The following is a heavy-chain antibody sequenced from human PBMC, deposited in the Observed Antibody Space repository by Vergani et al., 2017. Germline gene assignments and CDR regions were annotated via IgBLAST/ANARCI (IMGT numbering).Heavy chain of an antibody. V-gene: IGHV1-2*02. CDR3: ARDRCSGGSXYSESAANYGMDV. CDR1: GYTFTGYY. D-gene: IGHD2-15*01. J-gene: IGHJ6*02. Sequence: QVQLVQSGAEVKKPGASVQVSCKASGYTFTGYYMHWVRQAPGQGLEWMGWINPNSGGTNYAQKFQGRVTMTRDTSISTAYMELSRLRSDDTAVYFCARDRCSGGSXYSESAANYGMDVWGQGTTVTVSS. CDR2: INPNSGGT.